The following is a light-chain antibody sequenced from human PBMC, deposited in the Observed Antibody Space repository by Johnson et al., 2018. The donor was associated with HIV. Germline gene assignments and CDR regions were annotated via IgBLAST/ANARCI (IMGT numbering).Light chain of an antibody. J-gene: IGLJ1*01. CDR2: ENH. CDR1: SSNIGNNY. CDR3: GTWDSSLSAGV. Sequence: QSVLTQPPSVSAAPGQKVTISCSGSSSNIGNNYVSWYQQLPGTATKLLIYENHKRPSGIPDRFSGSKSGTSATLGITGLQTGDEADYYCGTWDSSLSAGVFGTGTKVTVL. V-gene: IGLV1-51*02.